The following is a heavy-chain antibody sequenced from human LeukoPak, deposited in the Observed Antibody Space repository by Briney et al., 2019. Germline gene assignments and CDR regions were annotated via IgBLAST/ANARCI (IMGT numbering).Heavy chain of an antibody. CDR1: GFTVSSNY. CDR2: IYSGGST. D-gene: IGHD1-26*01. Sequence: QPGGSLRLSCAASGFTVSSNYMSWVRQAPGKGLEWVSVIYSGGSTYYADSVKGRFTISRDNSKNTLYLQMNSLRAEDTAVYYCAKVVGAIPYYFDYWGQGTLVTVSS. CDR3: AKVVGAIPYYFDY. J-gene: IGHJ4*02. V-gene: IGHV3-53*01.